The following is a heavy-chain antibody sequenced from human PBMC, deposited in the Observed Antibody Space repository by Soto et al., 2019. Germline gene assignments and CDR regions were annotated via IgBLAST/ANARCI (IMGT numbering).Heavy chain of an antibody. CDR3: ARDLPYSSGRSYYYYGMDV. D-gene: IGHD6-19*01. J-gene: IGHJ6*02. CDR2: ISAYNGNT. Sequence: QVQLVQSGAEVKKPGASVKVSCKASGYTFTSYGISWVRQAPGQWLEWMGWISAYNGNTNYAQKLQGRVTMTTDTSKSTAYMELRSLRSDDTAVYYCARDLPYSSGRSYYYYGMDVWGQGTTVTVSS. V-gene: IGHV1-18*04. CDR1: GYTFTSYG.